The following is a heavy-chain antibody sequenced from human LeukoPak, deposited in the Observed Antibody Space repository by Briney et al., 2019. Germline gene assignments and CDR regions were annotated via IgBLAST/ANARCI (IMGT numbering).Heavy chain of an antibody. CDR2: IIPLFGTA. D-gene: IGHD5-18*01. Sequence: ASVKVSCKASGGTFSSYAISWVRQAPGQGLEWMGGIIPLFGTANYAQKFQGRVTITADESTSTAYMELSSLRSEDTAVYYCARDGNRGYSYGLGYYYGMDVWGQGTTVTVSS. J-gene: IGHJ6*02. CDR3: ARDGNRGYSYGLGYYYGMDV. CDR1: GGTFSSYA. V-gene: IGHV1-69*13.